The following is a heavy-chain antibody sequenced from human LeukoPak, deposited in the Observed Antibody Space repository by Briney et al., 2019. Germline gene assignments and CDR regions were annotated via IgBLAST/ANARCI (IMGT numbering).Heavy chain of an antibody. CDR2: VGSSGRTI. V-gene: IGHV3-48*03. CDR1: GFTFSSYE. D-gene: IGHD6-19*01. CDR3: ARDWVRIAVAANISEHRRFDY. J-gene: IGHJ4*02. Sequence: GGSLRLSCAASGFTFSSYEMNWVRQAPGKGLEWVSYVGSSGRTIYYADSVKGRFNISRDNAKSSLYLQMNSLRAEDTAVYYCARDWVRIAVAANISEHRRFDYWGQGTLVTVSS.